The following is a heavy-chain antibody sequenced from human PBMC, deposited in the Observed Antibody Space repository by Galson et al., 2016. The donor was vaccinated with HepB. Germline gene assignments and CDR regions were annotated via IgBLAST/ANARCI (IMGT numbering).Heavy chain of an antibody. CDR2: INTVGTTT. CDR3: ARDHSLAETGPHFDC. V-gene: IGHV3-74*01. CDR1: GFTFSSHW. J-gene: IGHJ4*02. D-gene: IGHD7-27*01. Sequence: SLRLSCAASGFTFSSHWMHWVRQAPGKGLVWVSRINTVGTTTTCADSVKGRFTISRDNSKNTLYLQMDDLRAEDTAVYYCARDHSLAETGPHFDCWGQGALVTVSS.